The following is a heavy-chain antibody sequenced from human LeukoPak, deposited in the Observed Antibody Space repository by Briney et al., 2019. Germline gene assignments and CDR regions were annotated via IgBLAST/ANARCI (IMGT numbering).Heavy chain of an antibody. CDR3: ARVALGRAGTGYFDY. D-gene: IGHD6-13*01. J-gene: IGHJ4*02. V-gene: IGHV4-38-2*02. CDR2: IYHSGST. Sequence: PSETLSLTCTVSGYSISSGYYWSWIRQPPGKGLEWIGSIYHSGSTYYNPSLKSRVTISVDTSKNQFSLKLSSVTAADTAVYYCARVALGRAGTGYFDYWGQGTLVTVSS. CDR1: GYSISSGYY.